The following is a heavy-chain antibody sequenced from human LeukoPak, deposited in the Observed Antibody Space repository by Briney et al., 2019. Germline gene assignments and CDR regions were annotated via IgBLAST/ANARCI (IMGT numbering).Heavy chain of an antibody. V-gene: IGHV4-39*01. J-gene: IGHJ4*02. Sequence: TSETMSLTCTVSGASISSSSSYWGWLRQPPGKGLEWMGSIYYSGSTYYNPALKGRVTISVDTSKNQFSLKLSSVTAADTAVDYCARRHDYGGNTFDYWGQGTLVTVSS. CDR1: GASISSSSSY. CDR2: IYYSGST. CDR3: ARRHDYGGNTFDY. D-gene: IGHD4-23*01.